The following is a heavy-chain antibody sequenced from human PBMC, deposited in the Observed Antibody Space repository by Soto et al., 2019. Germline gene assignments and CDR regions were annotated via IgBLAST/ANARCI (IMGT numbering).Heavy chain of an antibody. CDR1: GFTFSSYS. CDR2: ISSSSSYI. Sequence: EVQLVESGGGLVKPGGSLRLSCAASGFTFSSYSMNWVHQAPGKGLEWVSSISSSSSYIYYADSVKGRFTISRDNAKNSLYLQMNSLRAEDTAVYYCARESVGSGYQTYDYWGQGTLVTVSS. CDR3: ARESVGSGYQTYDY. V-gene: IGHV3-21*01. D-gene: IGHD3-22*01. J-gene: IGHJ4*02.